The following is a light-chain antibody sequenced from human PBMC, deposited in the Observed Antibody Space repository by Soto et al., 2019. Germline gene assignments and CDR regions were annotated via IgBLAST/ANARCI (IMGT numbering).Light chain of an antibody. CDR3: QQYGSSSWT. Sequence: EIVLTQSPGTLSWSAGERATPSWRASQSVSSSYLAWYQQKHGQAPRPLIYGASSRATGIPDRFSGSGYGTDFNLTISRLETEDFAVYYCQQYGSSSWTFGQGTKVDIK. CDR2: GAS. V-gene: IGKV3-20*01. CDR1: QSVSSSY. J-gene: IGKJ1*01.